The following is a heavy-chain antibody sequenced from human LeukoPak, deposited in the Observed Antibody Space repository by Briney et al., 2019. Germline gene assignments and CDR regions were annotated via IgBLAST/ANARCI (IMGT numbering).Heavy chain of an antibody. D-gene: IGHD3-22*01. CDR3: ARVNTMIVPPYYYYYMDV. J-gene: IGHJ6*03. Sequence: KPSETLSLTCTVSGGSVTSNYYYWGWIRQPPCQGLEWIGHISYTGSTYYNPSLKSRVTISVDTSKNQFSLKLSSVTAADTAVYYCARVNTMIVPPYYYYYMDVWGKGTTVTISS. CDR2: ISYTGST. V-gene: IGHV4-39*07. CDR1: GGSVTSNYYY.